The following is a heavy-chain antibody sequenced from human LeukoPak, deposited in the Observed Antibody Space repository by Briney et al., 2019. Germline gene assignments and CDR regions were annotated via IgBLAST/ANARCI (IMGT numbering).Heavy chain of an antibody. CDR2: INHSGST. Sequence: SETLSLTCAVYGGSFSGYYWSWIRQPPGKGLEWIGEINHSGSTNYNPSLKSRVTISVDTSKNQFSLKLSSVTAADTAVYYCARLSSMGATTLWYYYYYMDVRGKGTTVTISS. CDR3: ARLSSMGATTLWYYYYYMDV. CDR1: GGSFSGYY. D-gene: IGHD1-26*01. J-gene: IGHJ6*03. V-gene: IGHV4-34*01.